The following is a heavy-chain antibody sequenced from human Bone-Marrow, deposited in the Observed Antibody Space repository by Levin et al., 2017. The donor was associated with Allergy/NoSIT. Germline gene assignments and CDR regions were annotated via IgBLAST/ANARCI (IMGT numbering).Heavy chain of an antibody. J-gene: IGHJ2*01. CDR1: GITFSSYS. CDR2: ISSSSSYI. V-gene: IGHV3-21*01. Sequence: GGSLRLSCAASGITFSSYSMNWVRQAPGKGLEWVSSISSSSSYIYYADSVKGRFTISRDTAKSSLYLQMNSLRAEDTAVYYCATDLPPYWYFDLWGRGTLVTVSS. CDR3: ATDLPPYWYFDL.